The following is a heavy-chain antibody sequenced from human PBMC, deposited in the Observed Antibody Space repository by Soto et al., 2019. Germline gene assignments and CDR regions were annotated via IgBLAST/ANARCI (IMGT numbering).Heavy chain of an antibody. D-gene: IGHD1-7*01. CDR3: AKDHSGWNYGIDY. Sequence: EVQLVESGGGLVQPGRSLRLSCAASGFTFDDYAMHWVRQAPGKGLEWVSGISWKSDSIGYADSVKGRFTISRDNAKNSLYLQMNSLRAEDTALYYCAKDHSGWNYGIDYWGQGTLVTVSS. J-gene: IGHJ4*02. V-gene: IGHV3-9*01. CDR2: ISWKSDSI. CDR1: GFTFDDYA.